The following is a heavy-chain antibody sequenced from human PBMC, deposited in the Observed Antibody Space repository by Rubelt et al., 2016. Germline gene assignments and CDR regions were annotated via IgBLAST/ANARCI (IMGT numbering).Heavy chain of an antibody. CDR3: AGGGMGGSTGYFDY. J-gene: IGHJ4*02. V-gene: IGHV3-33*01. CDR1: GFTFSSYG. Sequence: GGVVQPGRSLRLSCAASGFTFSSYGMHWVRQAPGMGLAWVAVIWYDGSNKYYADSVKGRFTISRDNSKNTLYLQMNSLRAEDTAVYYCAGGGMGGSTGYFDYWGQGTLVTVSS. D-gene: IGHD1-26*01. CDR2: IWYDGSNK.